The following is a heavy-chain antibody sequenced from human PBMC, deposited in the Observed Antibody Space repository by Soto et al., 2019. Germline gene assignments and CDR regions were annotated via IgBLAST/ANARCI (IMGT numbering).Heavy chain of an antibody. J-gene: IGHJ3*02. CDR2: ISSSSSNI. Sequence: PGGSLRLSCAAAGFTFSSYSMNWVRQAPGKGLEWVSYISSSSSNIHYADSVKGRFTVSRDKAKNSMYLQMNSLRDEDTAVYFCARDYVGYSSSWYAFDIWGQGTMVPVSS. CDR3: ARDYVGYSSSWYAFDI. CDR1: GFTFSSYS. D-gene: IGHD6-13*01. V-gene: IGHV3-48*02.